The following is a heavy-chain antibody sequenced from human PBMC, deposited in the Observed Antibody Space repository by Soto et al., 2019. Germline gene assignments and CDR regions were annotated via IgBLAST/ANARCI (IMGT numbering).Heavy chain of an antibody. V-gene: IGHV3-23*01. J-gene: IGHJ4*02. Sequence: PGGSLRLSCAASGFTFRNYAMNWVRQAPGKGPEWVSGISVSGGSTYYADSVKGRFTVSRDNSKNTVFLQMNSLRAEDTAVYFCAKGMYYYDSSGYRLFDYWGQRTLVTVSS. CDR2: ISVSGGST. D-gene: IGHD3-22*01. CDR3: AKGMYYYDSSGYRLFDY. CDR1: GFTFRNYA.